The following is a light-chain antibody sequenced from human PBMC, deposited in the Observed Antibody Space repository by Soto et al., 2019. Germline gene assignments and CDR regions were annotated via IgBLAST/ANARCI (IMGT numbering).Light chain of an antibody. CDR3: ISYTSGSSHYV. J-gene: IGLJ1*01. V-gene: IGLV2-14*01. CDR1: TSDIGASNF. CDR2: EAT. Sequence: QSVLTQPPSVSGSPGQSITVSCTGTTSDIGASNFVSWYQHLPGRAPKLIIFEATHRPSGVSDRFSGSKAGITASLTISGLQADDEAEYFCISYTSGSSHYVFGTGTKVTVL.